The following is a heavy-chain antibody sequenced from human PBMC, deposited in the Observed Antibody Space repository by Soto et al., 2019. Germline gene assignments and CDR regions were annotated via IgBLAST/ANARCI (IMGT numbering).Heavy chain of an antibody. CDR3: ARPPLPGYSIHFNS. CDR2: VYPRDSDT. D-gene: IGHD2-15*01. V-gene: IGHV5-51*01. CDR1: GYIFIVYW. Sequence: GESLKISCKASGYIFIVYWIGWVRQMPGKGLEWMGIVYPRDSDTRYSPSFQGQVTISADRSTGTAFLQWRSLKASDTALYYCARPPLPGYSIHFNSWGQGTLVTVSS. J-gene: IGHJ4*02.